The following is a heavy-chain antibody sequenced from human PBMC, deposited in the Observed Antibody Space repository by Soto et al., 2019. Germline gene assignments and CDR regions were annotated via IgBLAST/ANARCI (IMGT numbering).Heavy chain of an antibody. J-gene: IGHJ4*02. V-gene: IGHV3-23*01. CDR1: GFTFSSYA. Sequence: GGSLRLSCAASGFTFSSYAMSWVRQAPGKGLEWVSAISGSGDDTYYPDSVKGRFSISRDNSKSTLYLQMTSLRAEDTALYYCAKYPGRGTYCFDYWGQGTLVTVSS. CDR2: ISGSGDDT. CDR3: AKYPGRGTYCFDY.